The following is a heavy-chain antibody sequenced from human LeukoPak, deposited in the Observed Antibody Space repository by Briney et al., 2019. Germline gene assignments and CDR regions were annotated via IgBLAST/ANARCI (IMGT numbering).Heavy chain of an antibody. J-gene: IGHJ4*02. CDR3: AREGACSSTSCPLDY. V-gene: IGHV1-18*04. CDR1: GYTFTTYG. CDR2: ISDYDGNT. Sequence: GASVKVSCKASGYTFTTYGVNWVRQAPGQGLEWMGWISDYDGNTKYAQRFQGRVTMTTDTSTSTAYMELRSLRSDDTAVYYCAREGACSSTSCPLDYWGQGTLVTVSS. D-gene: IGHD2-2*01.